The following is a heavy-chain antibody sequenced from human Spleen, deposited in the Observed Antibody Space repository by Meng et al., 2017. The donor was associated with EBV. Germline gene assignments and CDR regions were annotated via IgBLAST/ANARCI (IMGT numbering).Heavy chain of an antibody. CDR1: DVSVTRGEYY. CDR3: ARGHSSDWDYFFDS. J-gene: IGHJ4*02. Sequence: QGHRQVSGPGLVKPSDSLSLTCSVSDVSVTRGEYYSTWIRQSPGKGLEWIGYIHYGGASNYNPSLKSRVTISLDTSKNQFSLRVNAVTAADTAVYFCARGHSSDWDYFFDSWGLGTLVTVSS. V-gene: IGHV4-61*08. CDR2: IHYGGAS. D-gene: IGHD6-19*01.